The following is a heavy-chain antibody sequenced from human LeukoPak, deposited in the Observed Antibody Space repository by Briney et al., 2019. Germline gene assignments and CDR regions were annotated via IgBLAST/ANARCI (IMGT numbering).Heavy chain of an antibody. Sequence: SQTLSLTCAISGDSFSSNSAAWNWVRQSPSRGLEWLGRTYYRSKWYNDYAVSVKSLITINPDTSKNQFSLQLNSVTPEDTAVYYCAREGVAGKTLIFDYWGQGTLVTVSS. CDR1: GDSFSSNSAA. J-gene: IGHJ4*02. CDR3: AREGVAGKTLIFDY. CDR2: TYYRSKWYN. V-gene: IGHV6-1*01. D-gene: IGHD6-19*01.